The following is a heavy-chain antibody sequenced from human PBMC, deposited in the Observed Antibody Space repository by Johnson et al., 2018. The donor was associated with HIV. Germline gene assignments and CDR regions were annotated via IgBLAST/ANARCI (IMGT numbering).Heavy chain of an antibody. V-gene: IGHV3-72*01. CDR1: GFIFSDHY. CDR3: VRGGSYAGNNSDVFDI. J-gene: IGHJ3*02. D-gene: IGHD3-16*01. Sequence: VQLVESGGGLVQPGGSLRLSCAASGFIFSDHYMDWVRQGPGKGLEWVGRIRNKVNSYTTQYASSVKGRFTISRDDSKNLMYLQMKSLKTEDTAVYYCVRGGSYAGNNSDVFDIWGQGTVVPVSS. CDR2: IRNKVNSYTT.